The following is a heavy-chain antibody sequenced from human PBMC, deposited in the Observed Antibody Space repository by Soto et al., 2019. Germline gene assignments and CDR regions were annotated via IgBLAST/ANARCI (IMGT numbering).Heavy chain of an antibody. CDR2: IYSGGST. CDR3: ASGIIAAAGTDFDY. V-gene: IGHV3-53*01. CDR1: GFPVSRNY. Sequence: GGSLRLSCAASGFPVSRNYIRWVRQAPGKGLEWVSVIYSGGSTYYADSVKGRFTISRDNSKNTLYLQMNSLRAEDTAVYYCASGIIAAAGTDFDYWGQGT. J-gene: IGHJ4*02. D-gene: IGHD6-13*01.